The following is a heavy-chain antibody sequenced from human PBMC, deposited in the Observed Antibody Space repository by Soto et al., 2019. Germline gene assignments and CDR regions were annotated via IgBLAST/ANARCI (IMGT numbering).Heavy chain of an antibody. V-gene: IGHV3-33*01. J-gene: IGHJ4*02. Sequence: QVQLVESGGGVVQPGRSLRLSCAASGFTFSSYGMHWVRQAPGKGLEWVAVIWYDGSNKYYADSVKGRFTISRDNSKNTLYLQMNSLRAEDTAVYYCARDGYGDGTYYFDYWGQGTLVTVSS. CDR3: ARDGYGDGTYYFDY. CDR2: IWYDGSNK. D-gene: IGHD4-17*01. CDR1: GFTFSSYG.